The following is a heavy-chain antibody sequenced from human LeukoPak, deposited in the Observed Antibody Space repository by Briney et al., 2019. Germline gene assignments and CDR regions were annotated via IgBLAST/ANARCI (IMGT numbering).Heavy chain of an antibody. Sequence: PSETLSLTCTVAGGSISSYYWSWIRQPAGKGLEWIGHIYTSGSTNYNPSLKSRVTMSVDTSKNQFSLKLSSVTAADTAVYYCAREGVYDSSGYNDAFDIWGQGTMVTVSS. D-gene: IGHD3-22*01. V-gene: IGHV4-4*07. CDR3: AREGVYDSSGYNDAFDI. CDR2: IYTSGST. J-gene: IGHJ3*02. CDR1: GGSISSYY.